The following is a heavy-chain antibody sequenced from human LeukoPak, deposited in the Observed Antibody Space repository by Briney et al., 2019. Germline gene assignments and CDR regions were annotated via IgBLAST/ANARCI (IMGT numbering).Heavy chain of an antibody. CDR1: GFTFSSYG. D-gene: IGHD3-22*01. J-gene: IGHJ4*02. CDR3: ARDPTMIVVEYYFDY. CDR2: IWYDGSNK. V-gene: IGHV3-33*01. Sequence: GRSLTLSCAASGFTFSSYGMHWVRQAPGKGLEWVAVIWYDGSNKYYADSVKGRFTISRDNSKNTLYLQMNSLRAEDTAVYYCARDPTMIVVEYYFDYWGQGTLVTVSS.